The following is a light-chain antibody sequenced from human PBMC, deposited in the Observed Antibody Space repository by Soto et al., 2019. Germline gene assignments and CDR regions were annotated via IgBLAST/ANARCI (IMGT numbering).Light chain of an antibody. V-gene: IGKV2-28*01. J-gene: IGKJ1*01. Sequence: DVVMTQSPLTLPVTPGEPASISCGSSQTVLHSDGYNYLDWYVQKPGQSPQLLIYLGSNRASGVPDRFSGSGSGTDFTLKITRVQTEDVGVYYCMQSLQTPPTFGQGTKV. CDR3: MQSLQTPPT. CDR1: QTVLHSDGYNY. CDR2: LGS.